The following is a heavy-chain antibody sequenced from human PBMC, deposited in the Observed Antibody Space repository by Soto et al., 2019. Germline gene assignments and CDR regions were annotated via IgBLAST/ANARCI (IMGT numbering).Heavy chain of an antibody. CDR1: GFTFSSYG. J-gene: IGHJ3*02. Sequence: PGGSLRLSCAASGFTFSSYGMHWVRQAPGKGLEWVAVISYDGSNKYYADSVKGRFTISRDNSKNTLYLQMNSLRAEDTAVYYRASLYYYDSPHHAFDIWGQGTMVTVSS. D-gene: IGHD3-22*01. CDR2: ISYDGSNK. V-gene: IGHV3-30*03. CDR3: ASLYYYDSPHHAFDI.